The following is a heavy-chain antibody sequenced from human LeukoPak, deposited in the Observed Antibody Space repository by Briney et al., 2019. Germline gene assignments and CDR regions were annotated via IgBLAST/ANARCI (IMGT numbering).Heavy chain of an antibody. D-gene: IGHD3-10*01. Sequence: PSETLSLTCTVSGGSISSSSYYWGWIRQRPGKGLEWIGSIYYSGSTNYNPSLKSRVTISVDTSKNQFSLKLSSVTAADTAVYYCARDSLWFGSGIDVWGKGTTVTVSS. CDR1: GGSISSSSYY. J-gene: IGHJ6*04. CDR2: IYYSGST. V-gene: IGHV4-39*07. CDR3: ARDSLWFGSGIDV.